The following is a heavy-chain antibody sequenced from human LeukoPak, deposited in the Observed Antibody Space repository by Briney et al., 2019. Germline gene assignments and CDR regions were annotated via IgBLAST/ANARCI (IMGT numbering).Heavy chain of an antibody. D-gene: IGHD6-19*01. CDR3: ARKRRIAVATMTWFDP. Sequence: SETLSLTCTVSGGSISSSGYYWGWIRQPPGKGLEWIGSMYYSGSTYHNPSLKSRVTISVDTSKNQFSLKLSSMTAADTAVYYCARKRRIAVATMTWFDPWGQGTLVTVSS. CDR1: GGSISSSGYY. CDR2: MYYSGST. V-gene: IGHV4-39*01. J-gene: IGHJ5*02.